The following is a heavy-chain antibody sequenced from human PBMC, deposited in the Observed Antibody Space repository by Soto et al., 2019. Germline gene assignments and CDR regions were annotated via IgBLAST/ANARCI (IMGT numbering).Heavy chain of an antibody. CDR1: GFTFNNYA. J-gene: IGHJ4*02. V-gene: IGHV3-23*01. CDR3: AKGRGRSGNPTPRGDF. D-gene: IGHD3-10*01. CDR2: ISGGGDTT. Sequence: EVQLLESGGGLVQPGGSLRLSCAASGFTFNNYAMTWVRQAPGKGLEWVSAISGGGDTTSYADSVKGRFTVSRDGSKNTPELQMSSLRAEDPALYYRAKGRGRSGNPTPRGDFWGQGTLVTVSS.